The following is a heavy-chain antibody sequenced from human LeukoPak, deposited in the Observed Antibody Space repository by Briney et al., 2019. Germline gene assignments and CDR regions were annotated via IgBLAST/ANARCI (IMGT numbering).Heavy chain of an antibody. D-gene: IGHD1-26*01. CDR2: ISSSSSYI. J-gene: IGHJ3*02. CDR3: ARDLSGSYFDAFDI. CDR1: GFTFSSYS. V-gene: IGHV3-21*01. Sequence: GGSLRLSCAASGFTFSSYSMNWVRQAPGKGLEWVSSISSSSSYIYYADSVKGRFTISRDNAKNSLYLQMNSLRAEDTAGYYCARDLSGSYFDAFDIWGQGTMVTVSS.